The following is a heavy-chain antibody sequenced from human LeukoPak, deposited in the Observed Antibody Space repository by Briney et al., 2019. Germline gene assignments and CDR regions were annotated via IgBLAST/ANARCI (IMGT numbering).Heavy chain of an antibody. CDR3: AREMITFGGVIVSRYYYYYMDV. Sequence: SETLSLTCTVSGGSMSSYYWNWIRQTPGKGLEWIGYIYYSGSTNYNPSLKSRVTISVDTSKNQFSLRLNSVTAADTAVYYCAREMITFGGVIVSRYYYYYMDVWGKGTTVTVSS. J-gene: IGHJ6*03. V-gene: IGHV4-59*01. CDR2: IYYSGST. D-gene: IGHD3-16*02. CDR1: GGSMSSYY.